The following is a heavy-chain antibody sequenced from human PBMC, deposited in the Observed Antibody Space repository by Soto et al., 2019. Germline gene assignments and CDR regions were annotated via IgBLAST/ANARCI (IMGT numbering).Heavy chain of an antibody. D-gene: IGHD2-15*01. J-gene: IGHJ3*02. CDR1: GYRFNNYW. CDR2: IYPGNSNT. CDR3: ASDSHCDGGNCPMGGFDM. Sequence: PGESLKISCQGSGYRFNNYWIGWVRQMPGKGLEWIGMIYPGNSNTMYSPSFQGQVTISADTALSTTYLQWDNLKPSDTAIYFCASDSHCDGGNCPMGGFDMWGQGTMVTVSS. V-gene: IGHV5-51*01.